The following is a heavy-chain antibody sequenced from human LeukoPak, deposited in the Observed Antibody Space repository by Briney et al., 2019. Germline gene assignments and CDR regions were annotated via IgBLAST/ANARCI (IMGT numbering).Heavy chain of an antibody. CDR1: GYTFTSYY. J-gene: IGHJ6*02. CDR2: INPSGGST. Sequence: GASVKVSCKASGYTFTSYYMHWVRQAPGQGLEWMGIINPSGGSTSYAQKFQGRVTMTRDTSTSTVYMELSSLRSEDTAVYYCAREMGVGRGSSRHYYYYGMDVWGQGTTVTVSS. D-gene: IGHD6-13*01. CDR3: AREMGVGRGSSRHYYYYGMDV. V-gene: IGHV1-46*01.